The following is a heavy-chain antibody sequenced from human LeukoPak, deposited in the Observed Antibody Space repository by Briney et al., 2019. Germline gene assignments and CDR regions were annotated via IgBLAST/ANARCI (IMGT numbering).Heavy chain of an antibody. V-gene: IGHV4-4*07. CDR3: ARHGSLRGLYYYMDV. Sequence: PSETLSLTCSVSGGSLTSYYWSWIRQAAGKGLEWIGRIYTSGSTAHNPSLKSRVTTSVDTSKNQFSLKLYSVTAADTAVYYCARHGSLRGLYYYMDVWGKGTTVTVSS. CDR2: IYTSGST. J-gene: IGHJ6*03. CDR1: GGSLTSYY. D-gene: IGHD3-10*01.